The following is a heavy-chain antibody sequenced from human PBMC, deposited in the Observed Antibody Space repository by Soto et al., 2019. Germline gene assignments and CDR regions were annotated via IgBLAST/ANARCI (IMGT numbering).Heavy chain of an antibody. CDR2: INSDGSST. Sequence: EVQLVESGGGLVQPGGSLRLSCAASGFTLSSYWMHWVRQAPGKGLVWVSRINSDGSSTSYADSVKGRFTISRDNAKNTLYLQMNSLRAEDTAVYYCARDHGTGYYDSSGYYYDWGQGTLVTVSS. CDR1: GFTLSSYW. V-gene: IGHV3-74*01. D-gene: IGHD3-22*01. J-gene: IGHJ4*02. CDR3: ARDHGTGYYDSSGYYYD.